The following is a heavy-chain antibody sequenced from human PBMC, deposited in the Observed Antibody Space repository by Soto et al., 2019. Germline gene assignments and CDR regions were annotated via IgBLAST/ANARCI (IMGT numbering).Heavy chain of an antibody. D-gene: IGHD3-16*01. J-gene: IGHJ6*02. CDR1: GFTFRSYG. Sequence: HPGVSLRLPCAACGFTFRSYGMHCARQAPGKGLEWVAVIWYDGSNKYYADSVKGRFTIARDNSKNTLYLQMNSLRAEDTAVYYWARDFTRYYGMDAWGQGSAVTGSS. CDR3: ARDFTRYYGMDA. V-gene: IGHV3-33*01. CDR2: IWYDGSNK.